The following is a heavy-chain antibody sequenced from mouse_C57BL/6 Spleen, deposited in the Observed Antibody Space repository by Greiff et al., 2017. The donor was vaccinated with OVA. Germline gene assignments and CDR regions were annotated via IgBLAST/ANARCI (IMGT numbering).Heavy chain of an antibody. Sequence: EVHLVESGGDLVKPGGSLKLSCAASGFTFSSYGMSWVRQTPDKRLEWVATISSGGSYTYYPDSVKGRFTISRDNAKNTLYLQMSSLKSEDTAMYYCARHGDDYDWYFDVWGTGTTVTVSS. J-gene: IGHJ1*03. V-gene: IGHV5-6*01. CDR2: ISSGGSYT. CDR1: GFTFSSYG. D-gene: IGHD2-4*01. CDR3: ARHGDDYDWYFDV.